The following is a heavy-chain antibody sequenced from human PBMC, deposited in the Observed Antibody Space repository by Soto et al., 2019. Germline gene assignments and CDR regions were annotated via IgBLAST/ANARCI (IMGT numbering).Heavy chain of an antibody. J-gene: IGHJ4*02. CDR2: IDGIGSST. V-gene: IGHV3-23*01. CDR3: AGGLDY. Sequence: EVQLLESGGDLVQPGRSLRLSCAASGFTFSNYGMKWVRQAPGKGLEWVSGIDGIGSSTYYADSVKGRFTISRDNSKNTLFLQMNSLRAEDTALYYCAGGLDYWGQGTLVTVSS. CDR1: GFTFSNYG. D-gene: IGHD2-15*01.